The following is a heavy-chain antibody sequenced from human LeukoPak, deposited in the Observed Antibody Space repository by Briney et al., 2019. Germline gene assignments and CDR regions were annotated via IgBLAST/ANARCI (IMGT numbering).Heavy chain of an antibody. J-gene: IGHJ4*02. V-gene: IGHV3-9*01. CDR1: GFTFDDYA. D-gene: IGHD1-1*01. Sequence: QAGGSLRLSCAVSGFTFDDYAMHWVRQAPGKGLEWVSGISWNSGNIGYADSVNGRFTTSRDNAKNSLYLQMNSLRSEGTALYYCAKAEGGWQSLTSDYWGQGTLVTVSS. CDR2: ISWNSGNI. CDR3: AKAEGGWQSLTSDY.